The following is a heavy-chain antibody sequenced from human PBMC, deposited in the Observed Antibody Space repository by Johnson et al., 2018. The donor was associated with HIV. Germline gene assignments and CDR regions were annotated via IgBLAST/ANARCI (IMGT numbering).Heavy chain of an antibody. CDR3: ARVHCSGGNCYFWALGWAFDI. J-gene: IGHJ3*02. V-gene: IGHV3-7*05. D-gene: IGHD2-15*01. Sequence: EVQLVESGGGLVQPGGSLRLSCLASGFTFRSYWMSWVRQAPGKGLEWVANIKQDGSETYYVDSVEGRFTISRDNAKNSLYLQMNSLRAEDSAVYYCARVHCSGGNCYFWALGWAFDIWGQGTMVTVSS. CDR2: IKQDGSET. CDR1: GFTFRSYW.